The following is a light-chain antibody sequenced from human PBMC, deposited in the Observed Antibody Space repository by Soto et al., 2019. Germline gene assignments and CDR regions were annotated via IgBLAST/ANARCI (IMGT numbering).Light chain of an antibody. Sequence: EIVLTQSPCTLSLSPGERATLSCRASQSVSSNYLAWYQQKPGQAPRLLIYVASSRATGIPGRFSGSESGTDFTLTIRRLEPEDCTVSYCQQYGSSLFTFGPGTKVDI. J-gene: IGKJ3*01. CDR3: QQYGSSLFT. CDR2: VAS. V-gene: IGKV3-20*01. CDR1: QSVSSNY.